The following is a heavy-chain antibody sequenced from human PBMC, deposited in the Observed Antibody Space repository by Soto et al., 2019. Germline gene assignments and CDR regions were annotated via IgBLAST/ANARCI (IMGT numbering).Heavy chain of an antibody. CDR1: GFTFSSYA. Sequence: EVQLVESGGGLVQPGGSLRLSCAASGFTFSSYAMHWVRQVPGKGLEYVSAISSNGGSTYYANSVKGRFTISRDNSKNTLYLQMGSLRAEDMAVYYCARGLRSAAMMMVRNWFDPWGQGTLVTVSS. V-gene: IGHV3-64*01. D-gene: IGHD2-2*01. J-gene: IGHJ5*02. CDR3: ARGLRSAAMMMVRNWFDP. CDR2: ISSNGGST.